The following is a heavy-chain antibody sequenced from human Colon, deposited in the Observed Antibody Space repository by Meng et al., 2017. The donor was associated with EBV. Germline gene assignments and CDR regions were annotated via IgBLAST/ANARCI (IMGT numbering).Heavy chain of an antibody. D-gene: IGHD3-10*01. V-gene: IGHV4-34*01. CDR3: ARRGPSGNFSP. CDR1: GGSLRDYY. Sequence: HVHLQQLGAGLLNPSDTLSRSCAVYGGSLRDYYWTWIRHPPGKGLEWIGEIDHRGNTKYNPSLKSRVTISLDTSKKQFSLKVSSVTAADSAVYYCARRGPSGNFSPWSQGALVTVSS. CDR2: IDHRGNT. J-gene: IGHJ5*02.